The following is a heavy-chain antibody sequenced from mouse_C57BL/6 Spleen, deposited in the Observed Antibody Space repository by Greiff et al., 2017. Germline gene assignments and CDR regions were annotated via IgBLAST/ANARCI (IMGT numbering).Heavy chain of an antibody. CDR2: IDPANGNT. V-gene: IGHV14-3*01. Sequence: VQLQQSVAELVRPGASVKLSCTASGFNIKNTYMHWVKQRPEQGLEWIGRIDPANGNTKYAPKFQGKATITADTSSNTAYLQLSSLTPEDTAIYYGARSGNYGYYEYYAMDYWGQGTSVTVSS. CDR3: ARSGNYGYYEYYAMDY. CDR1: GFNIKNTY. J-gene: IGHJ4*01. D-gene: IGHD2-3*01.